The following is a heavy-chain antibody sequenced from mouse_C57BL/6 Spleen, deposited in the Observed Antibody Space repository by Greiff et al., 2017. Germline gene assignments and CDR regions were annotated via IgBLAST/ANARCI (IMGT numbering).Heavy chain of an antibody. V-gene: IGHV1-7*01. J-gene: IGHJ4*01. Sequence: VQLQESGAELAKPGASVKLSCKASDYTFTSYWMHWVKQRPGQGLEWIGYINPSSGYTKYNQKFKDKDTLTADKSSSTAYMQLSSLTYEDSAVYYCAYYDYDGNAMDYWGQGTSVTVSS. CDR2: INPSSGYT. CDR3: AYYDYDGNAMDY. CDR1: DYTFTSYW. D-gene: IGHD2-4*01.